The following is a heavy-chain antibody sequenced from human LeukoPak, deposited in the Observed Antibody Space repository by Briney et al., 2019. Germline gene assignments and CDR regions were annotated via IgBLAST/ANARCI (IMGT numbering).Heavy chain of an antibody. J-gene: IGHJ2*01. V-gene: IGHV1-18*01. CDR1: GFTFTSNG. CDR3: ARDTGHSSGRYSDWYFDL. CDR2: INAGNGNT. D-gene: IGHD6-19*01. Sequence: ASVKVSCKTSGFTFTSNGISWVRQAPGQGLEWMGWINAGNGNTKSSQKFQGRVTLTRDTSASTAYMELTSLRSEDTAVYYCARDTGHSSGRYSDWYFDLWGRGTLVTVSS.